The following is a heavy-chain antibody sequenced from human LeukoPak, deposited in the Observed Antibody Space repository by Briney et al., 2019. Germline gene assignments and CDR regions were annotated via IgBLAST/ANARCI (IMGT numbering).Heavy chain of an antibody. J-gene: IGHJ6*03. Sequence: ASVKISCKVSGYTFTDYYMHWVQQAPGKGLEWMGLVDPEDGETIYAEKFQGRVTITADTSTDTAYMELSSLRSEDTAVYYCATSSQKDYYDSSGYSSYYMEVWGKGTTVTVSS. D-gene: IGHD3-22*01. CDR2: VDPEDGET. V-gene: IGHV1-69-2*01. CDR3: ATSSQKDYYDSSGYSSYYMEV. CDR1: GYTFTDYY.